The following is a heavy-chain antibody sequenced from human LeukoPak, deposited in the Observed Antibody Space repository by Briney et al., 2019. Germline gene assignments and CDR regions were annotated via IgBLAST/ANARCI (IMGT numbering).Heavy chain of an antibody. Sequence: GRSLRLSCAASGFTFSSYGMHWVRQAPGKGLEWVAVIWYDGSNKYYADSVKGRFTISRDNSKNTLYLQMNSLRAEDTAVYYCAREGVAAAGYYYGMDVWGKGTTVTVPS. CDR2: IWYDGSNK. CDR1: GFTFSSYG. V-gene: IGHV3-33*01. J-gene: IGHJ6*04. D-gene: IGHD6-13*01. CDR3: AREGVAAAGYYYGMDV.